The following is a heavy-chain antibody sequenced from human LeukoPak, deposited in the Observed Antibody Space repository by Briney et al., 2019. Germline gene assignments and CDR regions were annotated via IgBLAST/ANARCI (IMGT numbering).Heavy chain of an antibody. CDR3: AGYDFWSGLDY. Sequence: ASETLSLTCTVSGGSISSGSYYWSWIRQPAGKGLEWIGRIYTSGSTNYNPSLKSRVTISVDTSKNQFSLKLSPVTAADTAVYYCAGYDFWSGLDYWGQGTLVTVSS. CDR1: GGSISSGSYY. J-gene: IGHJ4*02. CDR2: IYTSGST. D-gene: IGHD3-3*01. V-gene: IGHV4-61*02.